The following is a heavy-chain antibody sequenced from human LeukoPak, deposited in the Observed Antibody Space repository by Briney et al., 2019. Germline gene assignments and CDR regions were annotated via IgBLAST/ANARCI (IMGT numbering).Heavy chain of an antibody. CDR3: ARVDRLYERTYPAGYDI. Sequence: ASVKVSCKASGYKYIDYYIHWVRHAPGQGLEWMGRINPQSGGTRYAPKFQGRVTMSSDTSINTAYMELRTLRSDDTAVFYCARVDRLYERTYPAGYDIWGQGTRVTVSS. J-gene: IGHJ3*02. D-gene: IGHD6-25*01. CDR1: GYKYIDYY. CDR2: INPQSGGT. V-gene: IGHV1-2*02.